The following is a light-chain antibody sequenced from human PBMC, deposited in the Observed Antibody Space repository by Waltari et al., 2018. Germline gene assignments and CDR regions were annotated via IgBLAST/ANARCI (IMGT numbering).Light chain of an antibody. V-gene: IGLV2-14*03. CDR3: NSYTTGSTLTVI. Sequence: QSALTQPASVSGSPGQSITIPCTGTSSDIGNYNFVSWYQQHPGKAPKLSIYVVSNRPSGVSNRFSGSWSGNTASLTISGLQAEDEADYYCNSYTTGSTLTVIFGGGTKLTVL. J-gene: IGLJ2*01. CDR2: VVS. CDR1: SSDIGNYNF.